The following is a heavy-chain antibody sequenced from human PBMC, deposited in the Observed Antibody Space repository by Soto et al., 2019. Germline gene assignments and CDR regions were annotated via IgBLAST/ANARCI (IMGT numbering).Heavy chain of an antibody. CDR2: ISGSGGST. V-gene: IGHV3-23*01. J-gene: IGHJ6*02. D-gene: IGHD3-3*01. CDR1: GFTFSSYA. Sequence: GGSLRLSCAASGFTFSSYAMSWVRQAPGKGLEWVSAISGSGGSTYYADSVKGRFTISRDNSKNTLYLQMNSLRAEDTAVYYCAKDGDFWSGYYSSSYYYYGMDVWGQGTTVTVSS. CDR3: AKDGDFWSGYYSSSYYYYGMDV.